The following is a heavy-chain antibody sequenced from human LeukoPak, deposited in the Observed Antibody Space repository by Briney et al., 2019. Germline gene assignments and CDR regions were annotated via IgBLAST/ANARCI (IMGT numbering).Heavy chain of an antibody. CDR2: INPSGGSK. V-gene: IGHV1-46*01. D-gene: IGHD3-22*01. J-gene: IGHJ4*02. Sequence: ATVKVSCKASGYTFTSYYMHWVRQTPGQGLEWMGIINPSGGSKSYAQKFQGRVTMTRDMSTSTVYMELSNLRSEDTAVYYCARATSSGYYGYWGQGTLVTVSS. CDR1: GYTFTSYY. CDR3: ARATSSGYYGY.